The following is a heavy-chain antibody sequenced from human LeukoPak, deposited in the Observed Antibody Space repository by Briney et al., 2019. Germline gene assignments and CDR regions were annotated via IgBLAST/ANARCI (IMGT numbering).Heavy chain of an antibody. D-gene: IGHD6-19*01. V-gene: IGHV3-74*01. J-gene: IGHJ4*02. CDR2: INSDGSST. CDR1: GFTFSSYW. CDR3: ARDYNGYSSGTFFDY. Sequence: GGSLRLSCAASGFTFSSYWMHWVRQAPGKGLVWVSRINSDGSSTSYADSVKGRFTISRDNAKNTLYLQMDSLRAEDTAVYYCARDYNGYSSGTFFDYWGQGTLVTVSS.